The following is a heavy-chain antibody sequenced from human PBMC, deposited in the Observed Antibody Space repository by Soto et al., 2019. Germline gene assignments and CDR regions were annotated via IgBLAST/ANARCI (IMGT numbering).Heavy chain of an antibody. D-gene: IGHD1-26*01. CDR1: GYTFTSYA. J-gene: IGHJ4*02. Sequence: ASVKVSCKASGYTFTSYAMHWVRQAPGQRLEWMGWINAGNGNTKYSQKFQGRVTITRDTSASTAYMELSSLGSEDTAVYYCAGGDSGSYYNFDYWGQGTLVTVSS. CDR3: AGGDSGSYYNFDY. V-gene: IGHV1-3*01. CDR2: INAGNGNT.